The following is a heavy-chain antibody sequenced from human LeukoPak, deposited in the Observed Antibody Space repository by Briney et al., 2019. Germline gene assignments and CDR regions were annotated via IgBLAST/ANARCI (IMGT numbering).Heavy chain of an antibody. CDR1: GFTFDDYA. Sequence: PGGSLRLSCAASGFTFDDYAMHWVRQAPGKGLDWVSGISWNSGSIGYADSVKGRFTISRDNAKNSLYLQMNSLRAEDMALYYCAKRGLDDAFDIWGQGTMVTVSS. J-gene: IGHJ3*02. CDR2: ISWNSGSI. V-gene: IGHV3-9*03. CDR3: AKRGLDDAFDI. D-gene: IGHD3-10*01.